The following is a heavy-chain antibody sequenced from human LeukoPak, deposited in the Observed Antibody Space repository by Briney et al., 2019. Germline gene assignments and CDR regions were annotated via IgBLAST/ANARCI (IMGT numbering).Heavy chain of an antibody. CDR1: GFTFSTYA. D-gene: IGHD1-26*01. CDR2: ISGSGGST. CDR3: AKHTGSGRNFADAVDI. Sequence: GGSLRLSCAASGFTFSTYAMSWVRQAPGKGPEWVSAISGSGGSTTYADSVKGRFTISRDNSKNTLYLQMNSLRAEDTAVYYRAKHTGSGRNFADAVDIWGQGTMVTVSS. V-gene: IGHV3-23*01. J-gene: IGHJ3*02.